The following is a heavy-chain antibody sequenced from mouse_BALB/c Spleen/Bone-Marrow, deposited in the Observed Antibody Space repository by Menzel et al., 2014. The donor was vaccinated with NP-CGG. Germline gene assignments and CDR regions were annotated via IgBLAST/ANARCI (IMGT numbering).Heavy chain of an antibody. CDR3: TRDWDDAMDY. CDR2: IRLKSNNFAT. V-gene: IGHV6-6*02. Sequence: DVKLVESGGGLVQPGGSMQLSCVASGFTFSGYWMNWVRQSPEKGLEWIGEIRLKSNNFATHYAESVKGRFTIPRDDSKSSVYLQMNNLRAEDTGIYYCTRDWDDAMDYWGQGTSVTVSS. D-gene: IGHD4-1*01. CDR1: GFTFSGYW. J-gene: IGHJ4*01.